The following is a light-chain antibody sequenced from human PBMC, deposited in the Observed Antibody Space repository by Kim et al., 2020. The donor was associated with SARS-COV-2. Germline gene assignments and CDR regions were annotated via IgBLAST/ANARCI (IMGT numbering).Light chain of an antibody. CDR1: QSISGW. Sequence: STLSASVGDRVTITCRASQSISGWLAWYQQKPGKAPKLLIYHASTVQGGVPSRFSGSGSGTEFTLTINNLQPDDFATYYCQHLGTFGRGTKVDIK. J-gene: IGKJ1*01. CDR2: HAS. CDR3: QHLGT. V-gene: IGKV1-5*01.